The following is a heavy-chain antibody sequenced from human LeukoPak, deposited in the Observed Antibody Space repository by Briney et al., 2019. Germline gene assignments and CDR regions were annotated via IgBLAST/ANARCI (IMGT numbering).Heavy chain of an antibody. CDR3: ARGQEPRYYYYYGMDV. J-gene: IGHJ6*02. CDR1: GFTFSKYA. Sequence: PGGSLKLSCAASGFTFSKYAIHWVRQAPGKGLEWVALISHRENNQRYADSVKGRFTISRDNAKNSLYLQMNSLRAEDTAVYYCARGQEPRYYYYYGMDVWGQGTTVTVSS. V-gene: IGHV3-30*03. CDR2: ISHRENNQ. D-gene: IGHD1-26*01.